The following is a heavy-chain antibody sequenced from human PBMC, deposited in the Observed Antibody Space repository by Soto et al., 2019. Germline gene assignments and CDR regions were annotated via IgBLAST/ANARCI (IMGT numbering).Heavy chain of an antibody. CDR3: PRTDRNPGYNWFDP. V-gene: IGHV4-30-2*01. CDR1: GGSISSGDYS. CDR2: SYHSGST. Sequence: QLQLQESGSGLVKPSQTLALTCAVSGGSISSGDYSGGWIRQPPGKGREGIGYSYHSGSTYYNPYLKCRVTISVESSTNQFSLKVNSVTAADTAVYYCPRTDRNPGYNWFDPWGQGTLVTVSS. J-gene: IGHJ5*02.